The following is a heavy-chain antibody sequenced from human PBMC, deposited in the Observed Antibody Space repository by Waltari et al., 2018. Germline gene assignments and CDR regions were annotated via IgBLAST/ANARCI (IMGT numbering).Heavy chain of an antibody. CDR1: GFNLTNYW. CDR2: IDPSDSYT. J-gene: IGHJ6*02. Sequence: EVQLVQSGAEVKKPGASLKISCKAFGFNLTNYWITWVRQMPGKGLEWMGRIDPSDSYTNYRPSFEGHVTISADKSISTAYLQWGSLEASDTAIYYCARGATVDDYYGLDVWGQGTTLTVSS. CDR3: ARGATVDDYYGLDV. D-gene: IGHD1-26*01. V-gene: IGHV5-10-1*03.